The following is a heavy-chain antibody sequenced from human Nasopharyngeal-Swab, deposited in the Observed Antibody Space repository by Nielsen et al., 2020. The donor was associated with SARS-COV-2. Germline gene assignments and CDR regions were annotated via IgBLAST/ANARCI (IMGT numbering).Heavy chain of an antibody. V-gene: IGHV1-69*13. CDR2: IIPIFGTA. CDR1: GGTFSSYA. CDR3: ARNPIVATITGYYYYYVDV. J-gene: IGHJ6*03. Sequence: SSVKLSCKASGGTFSSYAISWVRQAPGQALEWTGGIIPIFGTANYAQKFQGRVTITADESTRTAYMELSSLRSEDTAVYYCARNPIVATITGYYYYYVDVWGKGTTVTVAS. D-gene: IGHD5-12*01.